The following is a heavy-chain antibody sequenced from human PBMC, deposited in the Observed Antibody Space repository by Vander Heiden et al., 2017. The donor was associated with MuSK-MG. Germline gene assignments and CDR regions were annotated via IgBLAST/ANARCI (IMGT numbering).Heavy chain of an antibody. D-gene: IGHD3-3*01. J-gene: IGHJ6*03. CDR1: GGSFSGYY. CDR3: ARFKTSFGVVIDYYYYMDV. CDR2: INHSGST. Sequence: QVQLQQWGAGLLKPSETLSLTCAVYGGSFSGYYWSWIRQSPGKGLEWIGEINHSGSTNYNPSLKSRVTISVDTSKNQFSLKLSSVTDADKAVYYCARFKTSFGVVIDYYYYMDVWGKGTTVNVSS. V-gene: IGHV4-34*01.